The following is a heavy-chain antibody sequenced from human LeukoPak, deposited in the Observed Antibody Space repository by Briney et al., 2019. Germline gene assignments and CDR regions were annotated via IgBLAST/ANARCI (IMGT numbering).Heavy chain of an antibody. V-gene: IGHV4-4*02. Sequence: GSLRLSCAASGFTVSTNCMTWVRQPPGEGLEWIGEVHLSGRTHYNPSLESRVTMSVDMSENHISLRLTSVTAADTAVYYCAREGGPYRPLDYSGQGTLVTVSS. J-gene: IGHJ4*02. CDR3: AREGGPYRPLDY. CDR1: GFTVSTNC. CDR2: VHLSGRT.